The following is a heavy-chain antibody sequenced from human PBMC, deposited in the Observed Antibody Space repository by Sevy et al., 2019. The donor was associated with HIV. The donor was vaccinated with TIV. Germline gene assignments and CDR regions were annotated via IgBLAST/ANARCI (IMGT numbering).Heavy chain of an antibody. Sequence: GGSLRLSCSASGFTFSSYAMHWVRQAPGKGLEYVSAISSNGGSTYYADSVKGRFTISRDNSKNTLYLQMSSLRAEDTAVYYCVKVYYYDSSGYNLWAFDISGQGTMVTVSS. CDR2: ISSNGGST. D-gene: IGHD3-22*01. V-gene: IGHV3-64D*06. J-gene: IGHJ3*02. CDR1: GFTFSSYA. CDR3: VKVYYYDSSGYNLWAFDI.